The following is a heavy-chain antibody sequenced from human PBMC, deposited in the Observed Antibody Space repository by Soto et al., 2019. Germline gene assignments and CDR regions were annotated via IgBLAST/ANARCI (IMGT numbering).Heavy chain of an antibody. V-gene: IGHV3-15*07. J-gene: IGHJ5*02. CDR2: IKSKTDGGTT. CDR1: GFTFSNAW. D-gene: IGHD4-17*01. Sequence: PGGSLRLSCAASGFTFSNAWMNWVRQAPGKGLEWVGRIKSKTDGGTTDYAAPVKGRFTISRDDSKNTLYLQINSLKIEDTALYYCTTDPTGGWFDPWGQGILVTVFS. CDR3: TTDPTGGWFDP.